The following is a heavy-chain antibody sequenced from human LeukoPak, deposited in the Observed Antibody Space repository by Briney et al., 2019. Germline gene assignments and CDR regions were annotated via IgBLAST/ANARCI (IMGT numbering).Heavy chain of an antibody. CDR1: GFTLSTYG. J-gene: IGHJ5*02. Sequence: GGSLRLSCAASGFTLSTYGMHWVRQAPGKGLEWVAFIRYDGSNRYYADSVKGRFTISRDNSKNTLYLQMNSLRAEDTAVYYCARGQSGYSYGYRAWRFDPWGQGTLVTVSS. V-gene: IGHV3-30*02. CDR3: ARGQSGYSYGYRAWRFDP. D-gene: IGHD5-18*01. CDR2: IRYDGSNR.